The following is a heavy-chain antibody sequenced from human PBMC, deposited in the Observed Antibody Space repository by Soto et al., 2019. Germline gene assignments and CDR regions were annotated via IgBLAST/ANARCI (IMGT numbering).Heavy chain of an antibody. CDR3: ARPNYDILTGYYAAFDY. CDR2: IKQDGSEK. CDR1: GFTFSSYW. D-gene: IGHD3-9*01. V-gene: IGHV3-7*01. Sequence: EVQLVESGGGLVQPGGSLRLSCAASGFTFSSYWMSWVRQAPGKGLEWVANIKQDGSEKYYVDSVKGRFTISRDNAKNSLYLQMNSLRAEDTAVYYCARPNYDILTGYYAAFDYWGQGTLVTVSS. J-gene: IGHJ4*02.